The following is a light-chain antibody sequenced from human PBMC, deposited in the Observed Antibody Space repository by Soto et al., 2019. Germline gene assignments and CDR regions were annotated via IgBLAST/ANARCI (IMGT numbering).Light chain of an antibody. CDR2: DVS. J-gene: IGLJ1*01. CDR3: SSYTSISTLYV. CDR1: SSDIGDYNY. V-gene: IGLV2-14*03. Sequence: QSVLTQPASVSGSPGQSITISCSGTSSDIGDYNYVSWYQQHPGKAPKLMIYDVSNRPSGVSNRFSGSKSGNTASLTISGLQAEDEADYYCSSYTSISTLYVFGTGTKVTVL.